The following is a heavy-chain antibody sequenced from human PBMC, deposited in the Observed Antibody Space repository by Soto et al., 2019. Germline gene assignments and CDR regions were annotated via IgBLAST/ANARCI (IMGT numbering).Heavy chain of an antibody. D-gene: IGHD1-26*01. V-gene: IGHV3-53*01. CDR2: IYSGGST. CDR1: GFTVSSNY. J-gene: IGHJ6*02. Sequence: EVQLVESGGGLIQPGGSLRLSCAASGFTVSSNYMSWVRQAPGKGLEWVSVIYSGGSTYYADSVKGRFTISRDNSKNTVHLQMNSLRAEDTAVYYCAREWDLPNYYGMDVWGQGTTVTVSS. CDR3: AREWDLPNYYGMDV.